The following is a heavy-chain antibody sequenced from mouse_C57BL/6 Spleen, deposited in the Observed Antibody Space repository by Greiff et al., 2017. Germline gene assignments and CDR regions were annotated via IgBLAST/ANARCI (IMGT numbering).Heavy chain of an antibody. CDR1: GYTFTDYY. V-gene: IGHV1-26*01. J-gene: IGHJ2*01. D-gene: IGHD2-4*01. CDR2: INPNNGGT. CDR3: AGGVDYDYFDY. Sequence: VQLQQSGPELVKPGASVKISCKASGYTFTDYYMNWVKQSHGKSLEWIGDINPNNGGTSYNQKFKGKATLTVDKSSSTAYMELRSLTSEDSAVYYCAGGVDYDYFDYWGQGTTLTVSS.